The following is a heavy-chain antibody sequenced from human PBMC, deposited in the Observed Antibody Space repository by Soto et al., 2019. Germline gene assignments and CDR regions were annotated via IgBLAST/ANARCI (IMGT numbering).Heavy chain of an antibody. Sequence: ASVKVSCKASGYNFIIYGISWVRQAPGQGLEWMGWIRVYNGNTNYAQNLQGRVTMTTDTSTSTAYMELRSLRSDDTAVYYCVRDLDGSGSYYTDYWG. CDR1: GYNFIIYG. J-gene: IGHJ4*01. D-gene: IGHD3-10*01. V-gene: IGHV1-18*01. CDR2: IRVYNGNT. CDR3: VRDLDGSGSYYTDY.